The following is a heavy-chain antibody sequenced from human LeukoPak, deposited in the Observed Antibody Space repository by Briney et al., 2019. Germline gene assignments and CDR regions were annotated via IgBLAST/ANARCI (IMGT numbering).Heavy chain of an antibody. Sequence: ASVKVSCKASGYTFTSYAMHWVRQAPGQRLEWMGWINAGNGNTKYSQEFQGRVTITRDTSASTAYMELSSLRSDDTAVYYCARDLSQYYYDSSGLGYWGQGTLVTVSS. CDR3: ARDLSQYYYDSSGLGY. D-gene: IGHD3-22*01. CDR2: INAGNGNT. J-gene: IGHJ4*02. V-gene: IGHV1-3*01. CDR1: GYTFTSYA.